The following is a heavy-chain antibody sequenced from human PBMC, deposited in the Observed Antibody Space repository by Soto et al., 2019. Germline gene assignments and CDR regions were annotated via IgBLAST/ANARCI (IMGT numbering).Heavy chain of an antibody. CDR2: INSDGSST. CDR3: ARARADRWPDHYYYYYMDV. V-gene: IGHV3-74*01. D-gene: IGHD2-15*01. J-gene: IGHJ6*03. CDR1: GFTFSSYW. Sequence: GGSLRLSCAASGFTFSSYWMHWVRQAPGKGLVWVSRINSDGSSTSYADSVKGRFTISRDNAKNTLYLQMNSLRAEDTAVYYCARARADRWPDHYYYYYMDVWGKGTTVTVSS.